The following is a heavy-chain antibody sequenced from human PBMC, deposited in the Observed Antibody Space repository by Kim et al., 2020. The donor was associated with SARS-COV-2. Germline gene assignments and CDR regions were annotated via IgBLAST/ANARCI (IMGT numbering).Heavy chain of an antibody. CDR2: IIPILGIA. V-gene: IGHV1-69*04. D-gene: IGHD3-10*01. Sequence: SVKVSCKASGGTFSSYAISWVRQAPGQGLEWMGRIIPILGIANYAQKFQGRVTITADKSTSTAYMELSSLRSEDTAVYYCARLSFLARNYYGSGSYVDPGWFDPWGQGTLVTVSS. CDR1: GGTFSSYA. J-gene: IGHJ5*02. CDR3: ARLSFLARNYYGSGSYVDPGWFDP.